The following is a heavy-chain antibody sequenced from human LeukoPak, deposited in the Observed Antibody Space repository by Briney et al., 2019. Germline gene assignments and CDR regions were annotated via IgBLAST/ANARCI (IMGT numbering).Heavy chain of an antibody. CDR3: ARDHGASRNWFDP. CDR2: IYYSGST. Sequence: SETLSLTCTVSGYSISSSSYYWGWIRQPPGKGLEWIGSIYYSGSTYYNPFLKSRVTISVDTSKNQFSLKLSSVTAADTAVYYCARDHGASRNWFDPWGQGTLVTVSS. J-gene: IGHJ5*02. V-gene: IGHV4-39*07. D-gene: IGHD3-16*01. CDR1: GYSISSSSYY.